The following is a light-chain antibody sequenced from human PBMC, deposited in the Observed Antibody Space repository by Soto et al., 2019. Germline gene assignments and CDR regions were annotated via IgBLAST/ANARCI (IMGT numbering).Light chain of an antibody. CDR3: AAWDDILNGSYV. CDR2: NNN. V-gene: IGLV1-44*01. Sequence: QSVLTQPPSASGTPGQRVTISCSGSSSNIGSHTINWYQQLPGTAPKLLNYNNNQRPSGVPDRFSGSKSGTSASLAISGLQSEDEADYYCAAWDDILNGSYVFGTGTKVTVL. J-gene: IGLJ1*01. CDR1: SSNIGSHT.